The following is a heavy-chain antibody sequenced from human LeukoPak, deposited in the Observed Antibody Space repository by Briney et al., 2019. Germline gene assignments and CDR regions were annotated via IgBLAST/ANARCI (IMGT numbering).Heavy chain of an antibody. V-gene: IGHV3-23*01. Sequence: GGSLRLSCAASGFTLSSYDMSWVRRAPGKGLAWVSAISGRGGRTYYADSVDGRSTISRADHKNTLYLQMNSLRGEDPAVYYCANNDYNNPEAWGQGTLVTVSS. D-gene: IGHD4-11*01. J-gene: IGHJ5*02. CDR3: ANNDYNNPEA. CDR1: GFTLSSYD. CDR2: ISGRGGRT.